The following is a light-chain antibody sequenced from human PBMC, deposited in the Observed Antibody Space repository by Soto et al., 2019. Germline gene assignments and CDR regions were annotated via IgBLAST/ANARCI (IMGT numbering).Light chain of an antibody. V-gene: IGKV1-39*01. CDR3: QQSYSTPSIT. Sequence: DIQMTQSPSSLSPSVGDRVTITCRASQSISSYLNWYQQKPGKAPKLLIYAASSLQSGVPSRFSGSGSGTDFTLTISSLQPEDFATYYGQQSYSTPSITFGQGTQLEIK. J-gene: IGKJ5*01. CDR2: AAS. CDR1: QSISSY.